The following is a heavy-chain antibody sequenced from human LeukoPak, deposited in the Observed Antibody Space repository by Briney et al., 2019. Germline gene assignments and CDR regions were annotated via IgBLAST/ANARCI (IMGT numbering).Heavy chain of an antibody. J-gene: IGHJ5*02. CDR1: GSTFTGYY. Sequence: ASVKVCCKASGSTFTGYYMHWGRQAPGHGLGWMGWINTNSGGTNYAQKFQGRVTITSETSINTAYMELSRLRSDDTAVYYCARVGPDDSRGYYSGYVWFDPWGQGTLVTVSS. CDR3: ARVGPDDSRGYYSGYVWFDP. CDR2: INTNSGGT. V-gene: IGHV1-2*02. D-gene: IGHD3-22*01.